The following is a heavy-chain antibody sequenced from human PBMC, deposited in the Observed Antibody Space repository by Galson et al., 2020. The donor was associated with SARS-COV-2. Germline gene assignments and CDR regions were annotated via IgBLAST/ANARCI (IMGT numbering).Heavy chain of an antibody. CDR1: GFTFSSYG. J-gene: IGHJ4*02. CDR2: IRYDGSNK. V-gene: IGHV3-30*02. CDR3: AKERFKQQHYLDY. Sequence: GGSLRLSCAASGFTFSSYGMHWVRQAPGKGLEWVAFIRYDGSNKYYADSVKGRFTISRDNSKNTLYLQMNSLRAEDTAVYYCAKERFKQQHYLDYWGQVTLVIVS. D-gene: IGHD6-13*01.